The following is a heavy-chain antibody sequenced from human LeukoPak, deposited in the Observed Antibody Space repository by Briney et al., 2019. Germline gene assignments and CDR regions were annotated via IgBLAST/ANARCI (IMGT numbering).Heavy chain of an antibody. CDR1: GFTFSNYW. Sequence: PGGSLRLSCAASGFTFSNYWMTWVRQAPGKGLEWVATIKQDGSEIYYVDSVRGRFTISRDNAKNSLYLRLNSLRADHTAVYYCASMWEGGYWGQGTLVTVSS. CDR2: IKQDGSEI. D-gene: IGHD1-26*01. CDR3: ASMWEGGY. J-gene: IGHJ4*02. V-gene: IGHV3-7*01.